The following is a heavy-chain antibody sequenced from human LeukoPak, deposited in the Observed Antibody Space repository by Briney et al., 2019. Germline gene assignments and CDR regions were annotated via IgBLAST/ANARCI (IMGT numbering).Heavy chain of an antibody. CDR1: GFTFSSYG. D-gene: IGHD3-3*01. J-gene: IGHJ4*02. V-gene: IGHV3-33*01. CDR3: AGDARGGQTYYDFWSGYYTFDY. CDR2: IWYDGSNK. Sequence: GGSLRLSCAASGFTFSSYGMHWVRQAPGKGLEWVAVIWYDGSNKYYADSVKGRFTISRDNSKNTLYLQMNSLRAEDTAVYYCAGDARGGQTYYDFWSGYYTFDYWGQGTLVTVSS.